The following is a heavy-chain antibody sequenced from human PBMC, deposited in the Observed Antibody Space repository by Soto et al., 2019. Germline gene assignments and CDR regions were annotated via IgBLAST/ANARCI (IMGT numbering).Heavy chain of an antibody. V-gene: IGHV4-59*01. CDR3: ARGSSGWYDGNDAFDI. CDR2: IYYSGST. Sequence: QVQLQESGPGLVKPSETLSLTCTVSGGSISSYYWSWIRQPAGKGLEWIGYIYYSGSTNYNPSLKSRVTISVDTFKNQFSLKLSSVTAADTAVYYCARGSSGWYDGNDAFDIWGQGTMVTVSS. J-gene: IGHJ3*02. CDR1: GGSISSYY. D-gene: IGHD6-19*01.